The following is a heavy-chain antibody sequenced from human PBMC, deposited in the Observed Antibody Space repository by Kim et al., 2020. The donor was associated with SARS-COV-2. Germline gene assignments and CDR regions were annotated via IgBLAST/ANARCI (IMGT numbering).Heavy chain of an antibody. CDR3: ARASYLDYLGY. V-gene: IGHV4-34*01. J-gene: IGHJ4*02. D-gene: IGHD6-6*01. CDR1: GGSFSGYY. Sequence: SETLSLTCAVYGGSFSGYYWSWIRQPPGKGLEWIGEINHSGSTNYNPSLKSRVTISVDTSKNQFSLKLSSVTAADTAVYYCARASYLDYLGYWGQGTLVT. CDR2: INHSGST.